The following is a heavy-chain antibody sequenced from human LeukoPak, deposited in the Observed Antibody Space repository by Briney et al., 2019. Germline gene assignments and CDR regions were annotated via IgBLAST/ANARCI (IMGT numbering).Heavy chain of an antibody. D-gene: IGHD3-22*01. CDR3: AREGYYYDSSGYPFDY. V-gene: IGHV3-74*01. CDR2: INSDGSST. J-gene: IGHJ4*02. CDR1: GFTFSSYW. Sequence: PGGSLRLSCAASGFTFSSYWMHLVRQAPGKGLVWVSRINSDGSSTSYADSVKGRFTISRDHAKKTLYLQMNSLRAEDTAVYYCAREGYYYDSSGYPFDYWGQGTLVTVSS.